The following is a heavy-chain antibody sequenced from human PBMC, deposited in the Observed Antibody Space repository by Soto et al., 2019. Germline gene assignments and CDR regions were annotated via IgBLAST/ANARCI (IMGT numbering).Heavy chain of an antibody. CDR2: IIAYYGNT. Sequence: ASVKVSCKASGYTFTSYGISWVRQAPGQGLEWMGWIIAYYGNTNYAQKLQGRVTMTTDTSTSTAYMELSSLRSEDTAVYYCARLGCGSSSSCAGVAWGQGTLVTVSS. J-gene: IGHJ5*02. D-gene: IGHD2-2*01. CDR1: GYTFTSYG. CDR3: ARLGCGSSSSCAGVA. V-gene: IGHV1-18*04.